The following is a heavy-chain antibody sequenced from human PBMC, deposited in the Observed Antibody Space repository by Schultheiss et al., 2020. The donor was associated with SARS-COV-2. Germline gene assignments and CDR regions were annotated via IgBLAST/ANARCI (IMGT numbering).Heavy chain of an antibody. CDR2: IKQDGSEK. Sequence: ETLSLTCAVYGGSFSGYYWSWVRQAPGKGLEWVANIKQDGSEKYYVDSVKGRFTISRDNAKNSLYLQMNSLRAEDTAVYYCARDYGRNDILTGYYRYWGQGTLVTVSS. D-gene: IGHD3-9*01. V-gene: IGHV3-7*01. J-gene: IGHJ4*02. CDR3: ARDYGRNDILTGYYRY. CDR1: GGSFSGYY.